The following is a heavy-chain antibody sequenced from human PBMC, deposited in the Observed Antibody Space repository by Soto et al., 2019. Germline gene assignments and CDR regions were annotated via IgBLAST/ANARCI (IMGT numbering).Heavy chain of an antibody. CDR3: ARDDIVVVPAANYYYYGMDV. V-gene: IGHV4-4*07. Sequence: SETLSLTCAVSGGSISSYYWSWIRQPAGKGLEWIGRICTSGSANYNPSLKSRVTMSVDTSKNQFSLKLSSVTAADTAVYYCARDDIVVVPAANYYYYGMDVWGQGTTVTVSS. J-gene: IGHJ6*02. CDR1: GGSISSYY. CDR2: ICTSGSA. D-gene: IGHD2-2*01.